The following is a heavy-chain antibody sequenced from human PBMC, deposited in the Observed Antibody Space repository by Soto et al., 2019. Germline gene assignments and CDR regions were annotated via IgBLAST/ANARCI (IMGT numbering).Heavy chain of an antibody. D-gene: IGHD2-15*01. CDR3: ARMRCSGGTCYSPYNYYGMDV. J-gene: IGHJ6*02. Sequence: GASVKVSCKASGYTFTGYYMHWVRQAPGQGLEWMGWINPNSGGTSYAQKFQGWVTMTRDTSKNQFSLKVNSVTAADTAVYYCARMRCSGGTCYSPYNYYGMDVWGQGTTVTVSS. V-gene: IGHV1-2*04. CDR2: INPNSGGT. CDR1: GYTFTGYY.